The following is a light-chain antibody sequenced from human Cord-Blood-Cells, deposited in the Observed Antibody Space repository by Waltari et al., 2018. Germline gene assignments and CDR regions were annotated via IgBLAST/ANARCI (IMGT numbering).Light chain of an antibody. CDR2: AAS. Sequence: DIQMTQSPSSLSASVGDRDTITCRASQSISSYLNWYQQKPWKAPKLLIYAASSLQSGVPSRFSGSGSGTYFTLTISSLQPENFATYYCQQSYSTPFTFGPGTKVDIK. CDR3: QQSYSTPFT. V-gene: IGKV1-39*01. J-gene: IGKJ3*01. CDR1: QSISSY.